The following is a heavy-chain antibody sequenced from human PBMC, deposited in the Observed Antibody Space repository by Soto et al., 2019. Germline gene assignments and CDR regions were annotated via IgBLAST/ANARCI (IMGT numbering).Heavy chain of an antibody. CDR3: ATSYGSGYRAFDY. CDR2: VNPILSMS. D-gene: IGHD3-10*01. V-gene: IGHV1-69*02. J-gene: IGHJ4*02. CDR1: GDTFSFYT. Sequence: QVQLVQSGAELKKPGSSVKVSCKASGDTFSFYTINWVRQAPGLGLEWMGRVNPILSMSNYAQKFQGRVKMTEDKSTSTADMALRSLRSEDTAFYYCATSYGSGYRAFDYWGQGALVTVSS.